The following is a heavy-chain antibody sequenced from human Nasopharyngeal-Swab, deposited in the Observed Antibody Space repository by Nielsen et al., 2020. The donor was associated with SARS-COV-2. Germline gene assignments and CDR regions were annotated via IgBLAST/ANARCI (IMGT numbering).Heavy chain of an antibody. Sequence: GESLKISCKGSGYSFTSYWIGWVRQMPGKGLEWMGIIYPGDSDTRYSPSFQGQVTISADKSISTAYLQWSSLKASDTARYYCARRVGYCSGGSCYFDYWGQGTLVTVSS. D-gene: IGHD2-15*01. J-gene: IGHJ4*02. V-gene: IGHV5-51*01. CDR1: GYSFTSYW. CDR2: IYPGDSDT. CDR3: ARRVGYCSGGSCYFDY.